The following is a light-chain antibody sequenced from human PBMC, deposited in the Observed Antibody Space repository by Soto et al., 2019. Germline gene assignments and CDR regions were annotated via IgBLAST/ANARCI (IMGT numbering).Light chain of an antibody. Sequence: EVVLTQSPSTLSLSPGERATLSCRASQSVSSSYLAWYQQKPGQAPRLLIYGASSRATGIPDRFSGSGSGTDFTLTICRLEPEDFATYYCQQYTSYPWTLGQGTKVDIK. CDR3: QQYTSYPWT. CDR1: QSVSSSY. V-gene: IGKV3-20*01. J-gene: IGKJ1*01. CDR2: GAS.